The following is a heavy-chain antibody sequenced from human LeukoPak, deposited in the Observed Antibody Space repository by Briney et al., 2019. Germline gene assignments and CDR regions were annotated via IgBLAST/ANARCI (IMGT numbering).Heavy chain of an antibody. CDR2: IYPGDSDT. Sequence: GESLKISCKGSGYSFTSYWIGWVRQMPGKGLEWMGIIYPGDSDTRYSPSFQGQVTISADKSISTAYPQWSSLKASDTAMYYCARSPMVRGVINWFDPWGQGTLVTVSS. D-gene: IGHD3-10*01. CDR3: ARSPMVRGVINWFDP. CDR1: GYSFTSYW. V-gene: IGHV5-51*01. J-gene: IGHJ5*02.